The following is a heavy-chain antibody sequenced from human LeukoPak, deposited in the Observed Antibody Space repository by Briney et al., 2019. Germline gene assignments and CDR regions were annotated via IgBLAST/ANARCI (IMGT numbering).Heavy chain of an antibody. V-gene: IGHV4-61*01. J-gene: IGHJ5*02. CDR3: ARTYYYGSGSYYTRSDWFDP. D-gene: IGHD3-10*01. Sequence: SQTLSLTCSVSGGSISSSNYYWSWIRQPPGKGLEWIGYIYYSGSTNYNPSLKSRVTISVDTSKNQFSLKLSSVTAADTAVYYCARTYYYGSGSYYTRSDWFDPWGQGTLVTVSS. CDR2: IYYSGST. CDR1: GGSISSSNYY.